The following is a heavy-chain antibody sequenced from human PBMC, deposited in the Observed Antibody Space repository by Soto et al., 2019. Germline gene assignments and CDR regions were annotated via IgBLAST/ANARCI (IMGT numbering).Heavy chain of an antibody. Sequence: QVQLQESGPGLVKPSETLSLTCTVSGGSINSYYWSWIRQPPGKGLQWIGYIYYSGSTNYNPSLKSRVTISVDTSKNQFSLKLSSVTAADTAVYYCARLHGSGGGYYYYGMDVWGQGTTVSVSS. J-gene: IGHJ6*02. CDR1: GGSINSYY. V-gene: IGHV4-59*01. D-gene: IGHD3-10*01. CDR3: ARLHGSGGGYYYYGMDV. CDR2: IYYSGST.